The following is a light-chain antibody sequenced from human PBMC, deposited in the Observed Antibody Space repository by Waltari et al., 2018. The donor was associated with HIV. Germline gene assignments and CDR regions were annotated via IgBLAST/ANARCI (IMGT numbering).Light chain of an antibody. CDR3: QHLNTYPLFT. Sequence: DIQLTQSPSFMSASVGDRVTITCRASQGLGSNLAWYRQNPGQAPRLLIFAASTLESGVPSRFSGSGSGTEFALTIKSLQPEDFATYYCQHLNTYPLFTFGPGTTVDIK. CDR1: QGLGSN. J-gene: IGKJ3*01. V-gene: IGKV1-9*01. CDR2: AAS.